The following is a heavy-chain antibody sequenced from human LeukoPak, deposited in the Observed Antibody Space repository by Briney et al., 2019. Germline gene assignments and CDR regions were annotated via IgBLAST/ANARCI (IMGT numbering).Heavy chain of an antibody. CDR2: IYYTGGT. D-gene: IGHD3-9*01. J-gene: IGHJ4*02. CDR1: GGSITSSSYY. Sequence: SETLSLTCSVSGGSITSSSYYWGWIRQPPEKGLEWIGSIYYTGGTYYSPSLKSRVTISVDTSKNQFSLKLSSVTAADTAVYYCARDYYDILTGYQGGSDWGQGTLVTVSS. V-gene: IGHV4-39*02. CDR3: ARDYYDILTGYQGGSD.